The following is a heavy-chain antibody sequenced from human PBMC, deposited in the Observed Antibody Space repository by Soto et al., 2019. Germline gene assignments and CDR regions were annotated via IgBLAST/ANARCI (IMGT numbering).Heavy chain of an antibody. V-gene: IGHV3-48*03. J-gene: IGHJ4*02. D-gene: IGHD2-21*02. CDR1: GFRFSSYE. CDR3: ARDAYRGDTGEFDF. CDR2: ISSSGSLI. Sequence: GGSLRLSCEVSGFRFSSYEMNWVRQAPGKGLEWLAYISSSGSLIPYADSVRGRFTISRDNAKNSLYLQMLSLRAEDTAVYYCARDAYRGDTGEFDFWGQGTLVTVSS.